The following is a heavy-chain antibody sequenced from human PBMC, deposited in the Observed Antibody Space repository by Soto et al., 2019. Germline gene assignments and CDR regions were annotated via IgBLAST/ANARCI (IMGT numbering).Heavy chain of an antibody. J-gene: IGHJ4*02. CDR1: GGSFTTHS. CDR2: IIPVFGTV. CDR3: ARDPRIYCTSSSCHSYFDS. D-gene: IGHD2-2*01. V-gene: IGHV1-69*01. Sequence: QVQLVQSGAEVKQPGSSVKVSCRTSGGSFTTHSISWLRQAPGQGLEWMGGIIPVFGTVNYAQRLQDRVTITADESTSTAYMDLSSLKSEDSAVYYCARDPRIYCTSSSCHSYFDSWGQGTLVTVS.